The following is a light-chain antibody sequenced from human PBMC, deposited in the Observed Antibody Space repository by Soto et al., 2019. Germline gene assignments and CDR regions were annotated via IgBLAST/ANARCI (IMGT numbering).Light chain of an antibody. Sequence: EIVMTQSPLSLSVTPGESASISCRSSQSLLHSNGNNYFDWYLQKPGQSPQLLIYLGSNRASGVPDRFSGSGSGTDFTLKISRVEAEDVGVYYCMQALQTPLTFGPGTRLEIK. V-gene: IGKV2-28*01. J-gene: IGKJ5*01. CDR3: MQALQTPLT. CDR2: LGS. CDR1: QSLLHSNGNNY.